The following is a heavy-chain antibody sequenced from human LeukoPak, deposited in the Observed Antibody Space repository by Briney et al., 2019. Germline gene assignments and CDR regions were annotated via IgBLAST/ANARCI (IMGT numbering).Heavy chain of an antibody. Sequence: PSETLSLTCTVSGGSISSYCWSWIRQPPGKGLEWIGYIYYSGSTNYNPSLKSRVTISVDTSKNQFSLKLSSVTAADTAVYYCARGGYSSSWYNWFDPWGQGTLVTVSS. CDR1: GGSISSYC. V-gene: IGHV4-59*01. D-gene: IGHD6-13*01. CDR3: ARGGYSSSWYNWFDP. CDR2: IYYSGST. J-gene: IGHJ5*02.